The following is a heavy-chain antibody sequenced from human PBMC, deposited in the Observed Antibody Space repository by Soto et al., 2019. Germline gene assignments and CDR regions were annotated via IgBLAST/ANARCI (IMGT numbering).Heavy chain of an antibody. CDR1: GFTFSSYG. D-gene: IGHD1-26*01. CDR3: AKDTDKMGAQYYFDY. Sequence: QVQLVESGGGVVQPGRSLRLSCAASGFTFSSYGMHWVRQAPGKGLEWVAVISYDGRNKYHADSVKGRFTISRDNSKNTAYLQMNSLRAEDTAVYYCAKDTDKMGAQYYFDYWGQGTLVTVSS. CDR2: ISYDGRNK. V-gene: IGHV3-30*18. J-gene: IGHJ4*02.